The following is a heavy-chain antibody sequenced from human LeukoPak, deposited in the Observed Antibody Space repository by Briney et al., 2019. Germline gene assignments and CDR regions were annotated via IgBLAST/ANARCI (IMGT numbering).Heavy chain of an antibody. CDR2: IKQDGSEK. CDR1: GFTFSSYW. CDR3: AKQGRDWLRDYYYYMDV. Sequence: PGGSLRLSCEASGFTFSSYWMTWVRQAPGKGLEWVANIKQDGSEKHYVDSVKGRFTISRDNSKNTLDLQMNSLRAEDTAVYYCAKQGRDWLRDYYYYMDVWGKGTTVTISS. J-gene: IGHJ6*03. D-gene: IGHD3-9*01. V-gene: IGHV3-7*03.